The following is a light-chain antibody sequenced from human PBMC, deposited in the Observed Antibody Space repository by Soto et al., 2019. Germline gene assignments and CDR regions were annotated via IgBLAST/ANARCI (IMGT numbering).Light chain of an antibody. V-gene: IGKV3-11*01. Sequence: EIVLTQSPATLSLSPGDRATLSCRASQSIGNYLAWYQHKPGQAPRLLIYDAFNRATGIPARFSGSGSGTDFTLTISSLEPEDFAIYYCLQLDKWPPIFTFGPGTKVDFK. CDR1: QSIGNY. CDR2: DAF. CDR3: LQLDKWPPIFT. J-gene: IGKJ3*01.